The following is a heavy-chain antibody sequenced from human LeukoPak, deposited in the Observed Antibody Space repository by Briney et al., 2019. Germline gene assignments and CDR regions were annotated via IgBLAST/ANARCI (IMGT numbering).Heavy chain of an antibody. CDR2: ISSSSSYT. Sequence: GGSLRLSCAASGFTFSDYYMSWIRQAPGKGLEWVSYISSSSSYTNYADSVKGRFTISRDNAKNSLYLQMNSLRAEDTAVYYCARSPAVAGTTSVWFDPWGQGTLVTVSS. V-gene: IGHV3-11*03. D-gene: IGHD6-19*01. CDR1: GFTFSDYY. J-gene: IGHJ5*02. CDR3: ARSPAVAGTTSVWFDP.